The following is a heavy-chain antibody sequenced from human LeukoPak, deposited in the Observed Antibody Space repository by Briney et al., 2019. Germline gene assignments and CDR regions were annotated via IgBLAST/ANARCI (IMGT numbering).Heavy chain of an antibody. D-gene: IGHD4-17*01. Sequence: SEGPSVTSTEPGGSISVYYWSCIRQPPREGLGWSGHIYYSGSTNYNPRLKSRVTISVDTSKNQFSMKLSSVTAADTAVYYCARTDEDYAEDYWGQGTLVTVSS. CDR2: IYYSGST. CDR1: GGSISVYY. J-gene: IGHJ4*02. V-gene: IGHV4-59*01. CDR3: ARTDEDYAEDY.